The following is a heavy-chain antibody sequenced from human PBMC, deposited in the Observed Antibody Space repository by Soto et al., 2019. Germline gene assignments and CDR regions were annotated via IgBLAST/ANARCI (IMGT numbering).Heavy chain of an antibody. V-gene: IGHV1-69*01. CDR1: GDTFRTYA. D-gene: IGHD2-2*01. J-gene: IGHJ4*02. Sequence: QVQLVQSGAEVKKPGSSVKVSCKAPGDTFRTYAISWVRQAPGQGLEWMGGIIPIFGTANYAQKFQGRVTITADESTSTAYMELSSLRSEDTAVYYCARAKDIVVVPIFDYWGQGTLVTVSS. CDR2: IIPIFGTA. CDR3: ARAKDIVVVPIFDY.